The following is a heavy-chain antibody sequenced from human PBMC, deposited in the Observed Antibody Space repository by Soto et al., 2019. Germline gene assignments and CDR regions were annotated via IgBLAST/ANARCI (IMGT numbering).Heavy chain of an antibody. CDR2: INHSGST. CDR3: ARGRLPAANL. D-gene: IGHD2-2*01. V-gene: IGHV4-34*01. CDR1: GGSFSGYY. Sequence: QVQLQQWGAGLLKPSETLSLTCAVYGGSFSGYYWSWIRQPPGKGLEWIGEINHSGSTNYNPSLKSRVTISVDTSKNQFSLKLSSVTAADTAVYYCARGRLPAANLWGQGTLVTVSS. J-gene: IGHJ4*02.